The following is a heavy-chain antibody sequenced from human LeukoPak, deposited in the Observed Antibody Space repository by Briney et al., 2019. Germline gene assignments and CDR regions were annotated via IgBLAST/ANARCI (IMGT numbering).Heavy chain of an antibody. CDR2: IYYSGST. D-gene: IGHD6-13*01. Sequence: PPETLSLTCTVSGASISSYYWSWIRQPPGKGLEWIGYIYYSGSTNYNPSLKSRVTMSIDTSKNHFSLNLNSVTAAGTAIYYCALDSSGWSDDSFDIWGQGTMVTVSS. V-gene: IGHV4-59*01. CDR3: ALDSSGWSDDSFDI. J-gene: IGHJ3*02. CDR1: GASISSYY.